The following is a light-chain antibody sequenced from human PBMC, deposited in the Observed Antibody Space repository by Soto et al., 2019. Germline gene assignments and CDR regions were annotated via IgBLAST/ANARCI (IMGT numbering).Light chain of an antibody. Sequence: QSVLTQPPSVSGAPGQRVTISCTGISSNIGAGYDVHWYQQLPGTGPKLLIYGNTNRPSGVPDRFSGSKSGTSGSLAISGLETEDEAEYYCQSWDTSLSGSVFGGGTKVTVL. CDR3: QSWDTSLSGSV. V-gene: IGLV1-40*01. CDR1: SSNIGAGYD. J-gene: IGLJ2*01. CDR2: GNT.